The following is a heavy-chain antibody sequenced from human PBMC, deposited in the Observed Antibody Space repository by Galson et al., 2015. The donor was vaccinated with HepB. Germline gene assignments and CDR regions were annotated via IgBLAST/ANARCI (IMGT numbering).Heavy chain of an antibody. CDR3: ARSYGDYVGACGY. CDR2: ISTYNGNT. CDR1: GYTFTSYG. Sequence: SVKVSCTASGYTFTSYGISWVRQAPGQGFEWMGWISTYNGNTNYAQKFQGRVTMTTDTSTSTAYMDLRSLRSDDTAVYYCARSYGDYVGACGYWGQGTLVTVSS. D-gene: IGHD4-17*01. J-gene: IGHJ4*02. V-gene: IGHV1-18*01.